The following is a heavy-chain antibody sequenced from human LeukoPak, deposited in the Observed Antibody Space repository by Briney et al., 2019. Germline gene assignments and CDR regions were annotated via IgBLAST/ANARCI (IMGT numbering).Heavy chain of an antibody. J-gene: IGHJ4*02. CDR1: GFTFSSYA. CDR2: IRYDGSNI. V-gene: IGHV3-30*02. D-gene: IGHD6-13*01. CDR3: AKDMYSSSWLIDY. Sequence: PGGSLRLSCVASGFTFSSYAMHWVRQAPGKGLEWVAFIRYDGSNIYSADSVKGRFTISRDNSKNTLYPQMNSLRTEDTAVYYCAKDMYSSSWLIDYWGQGTLVTVSS.